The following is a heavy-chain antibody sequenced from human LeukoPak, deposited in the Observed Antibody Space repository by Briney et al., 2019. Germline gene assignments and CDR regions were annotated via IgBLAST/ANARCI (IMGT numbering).Heavy chain of an antibody. CDR3: ARDGRNYYDRSGYYSALAY. Sequence: ASVKVSCKASGYTFTSYGISWVRQAPGQGLEWMGWISAYNGNTNYAQKLQGRVTMTTDTSTSTAYMELRSLRADDTAVYYCARDGRNYYDRSGYYSALAYWGQGTLVTVSS. D-gene: IGHD3-22*01. CDR1: GYTFTSYG. J-gene: IGHJ4*02. V-gene: IGHV1-18*01. CDR2: ISAYNGNT.